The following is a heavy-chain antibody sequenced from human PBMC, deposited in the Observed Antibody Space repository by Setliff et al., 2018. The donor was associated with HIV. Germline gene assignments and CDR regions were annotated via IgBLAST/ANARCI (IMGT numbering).Heavy chain of an antibody. CDR3: ARGYYGSDLQNGMDV. CDR1: GFTFSSYW. D-gene: IGHD3-10*01. Sequence: PGGSLRLSCAASGFTFSSYWMHWVRQAPGKGLVWVSRISTDGSSTSYADSVKGRFTISRDNVKNTLYLQMNSLRGEDTAVYFCARGYYGSDLQNGMDVWGQGTTVTVSS. V-gene: IGHV3-74*01. J-gene: IGHJ6*02. CDR2: ISTDGSST.